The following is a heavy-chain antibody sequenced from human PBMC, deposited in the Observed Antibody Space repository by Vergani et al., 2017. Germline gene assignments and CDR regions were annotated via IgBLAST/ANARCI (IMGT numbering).Heavy chain of an antibody. J-gene: IGHJ4*02. CDR3: ARDLDFWSGYYPDYFDY. D-gene: IGHD3-3*01. V-gene: IGHV3-11*04. Sequence: QVQLVESGGGLVKPGGSLRLSCAASGFTFSDYYMSWIRQAQGKGLEWVSCISSSSSTIYYADSVKGRFTISRDNAKNSLYLQMNSLRAEDTAVYYCARDLDFWSGYYPDYFDYWGQGTLVTVSS. CDR1: GFTFSDYY. CDR2: ISSSSSTI.